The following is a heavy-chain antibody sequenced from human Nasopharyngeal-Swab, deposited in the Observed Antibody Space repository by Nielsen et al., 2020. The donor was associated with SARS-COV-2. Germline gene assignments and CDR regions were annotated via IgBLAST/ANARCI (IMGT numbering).Heavy chain of an antibody. CDR2: MNPNSGNT. J-gene: IGHJ6*02. Sequence: ASVKVSCKASGYTFTSYDINWVRQATGQGLEWMGWMNPNSGNTGYAQKFQGRVTMTRNTSISTAYMELSSPRSEDTAVYYCARASLGYYYYYGMDVWGQGTTVTVSS. CDR1: GYTFTSYD. V-gene: IGHV1-8*01. CDR3: ARASLGYYYYYGMDV.